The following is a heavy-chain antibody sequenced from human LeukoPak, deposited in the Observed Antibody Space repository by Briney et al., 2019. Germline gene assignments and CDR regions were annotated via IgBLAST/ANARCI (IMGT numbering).Heavy chain of an antibody. CDR2: IIPILGIA. V-gene: IGHV1-69*04. J-gene: IGHJ4*02. Sequence: GASVKVSCKASGGTFSSYAISWVRQAPGQGLEWMGRIIPILGIANYAQKFQGRVTITADKSTSTAYMELSSLRSEDTAVYYCAREGYDILTGCFDYWGQGTLVTVSS. CDR3: AREGYDILTGCFDY. CDR1: GGTFSSYA. D-gene: IGHD3-9*01.